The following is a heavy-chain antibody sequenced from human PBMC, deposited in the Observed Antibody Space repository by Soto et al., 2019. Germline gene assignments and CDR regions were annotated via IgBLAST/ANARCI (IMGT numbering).Heavy chain of an antibody. D-gene: IGHD6-13*01. CDR3: AKDLIAAADDYYYYMEV. CDR2: ISWNSGSI. V-gene: IGHV3-9*01. CDR1: GFTFDDYA. Sequence: GGSLRLSCAASGFTFDDYAMHWVRQAPGKGLEWVSGISWNSGSIGYADSVKGRFTISRDNAKNSLYLQMNSLRAEDTALYYCAKDLIAAADDYYYYMEVWGKGTTVTVSS. J-gene: IGHJ6*03.